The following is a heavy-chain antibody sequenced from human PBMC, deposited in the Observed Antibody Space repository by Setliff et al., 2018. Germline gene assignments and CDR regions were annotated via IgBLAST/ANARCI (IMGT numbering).Heavy chain of an antibody. D-gene: IGHD1-26*01. CDR1: GFTFTSSA. Sequence: SVKVSCKASGFTFTSSAVQWVRQARGQRLEWIGWIVVGSGNTNYAQKFQERVTITRDMSTSTAYMELSSLRSEDTAVYYCAAIQWEREGGDYYFDYWGQGTLVTVSS. V-gene: IGHV1-58*01. CDR3: AAIQWEREGGDYYFDY. CDR2: IVVGSGNT. J-gene: IGHJ4*02.